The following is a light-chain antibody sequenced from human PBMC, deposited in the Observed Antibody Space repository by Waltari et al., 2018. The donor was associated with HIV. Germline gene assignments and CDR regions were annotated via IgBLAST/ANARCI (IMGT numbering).Light chain of an antibody. V-gene: IGKV1-5*03. CDR2: KAS. CDR1: QTINTG. Sequence: DIQMAQSPSNLSASVGDRVTITCRASQTINTGLAWYHQKPGGAPQLLIYKASTLENGVPSRFSGSGSGTEFTFTISRLQPDDVGFYYCQQYSSYWTFGQGTKVQVK. J-gene: IGKJ1*01. CDR3: QQYSSYWT.